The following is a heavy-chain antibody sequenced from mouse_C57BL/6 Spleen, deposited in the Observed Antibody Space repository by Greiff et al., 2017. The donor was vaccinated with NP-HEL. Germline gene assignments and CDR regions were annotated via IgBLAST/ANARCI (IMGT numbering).Heavy chain of an antibody. CDR3: ARWITTVVATYYYAMDY. CDR1: GYTFTDYY. V-gene: IGHV1-26*01. CDR2: INPNNGGT. J-gene: IGHJ4*01. Sequence: EVQLQQSGPELVKPGASVKISCKASGYTFTDYYMNWVKQSHGKSLEWIGDINPNNGGTSYNQKFKGKATLTVDKSSSTAYMELRSLTSEDSAVYYCARWITTVVATYYYAMDYWGQGTAVTVSS. D-gene: IGHD1-1*01.